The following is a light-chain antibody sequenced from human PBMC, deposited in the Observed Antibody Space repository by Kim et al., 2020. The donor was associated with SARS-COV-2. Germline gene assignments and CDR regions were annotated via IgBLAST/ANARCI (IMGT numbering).Light chain of an antibody. V-gene: IGLV6-57*02. Sequence: NFMLTQPHSVSESPGKTVTISCTGSSGSIASNYVQWYQQRPGSAPTTVIYEDNQRPSGVPDRFSGSIDSSSNSASLTISGLKTEDEADYYCQSYDSSIPWVFGGGTQLTVL. CDR1: SGSIASNY. J-gene: IGLJ3*02. CDR2: EDN. CDR3: QSYDSSIPWV.